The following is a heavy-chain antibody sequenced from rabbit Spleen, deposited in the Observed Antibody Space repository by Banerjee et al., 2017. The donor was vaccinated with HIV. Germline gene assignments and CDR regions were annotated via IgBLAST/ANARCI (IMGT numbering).Heavy chain of an antibody. CDR2: IYAGSSGST. CDR3: ARDTGSSFSSYGMDL. CDR1: GFSFSSSYY. D-gene: IGHD8-1*01. Sequence: QEQLVESGGGLVQPEGSLTLTCTASGFSFSSSYYMCWVRQAPGKGLEWIACIYAGSSGSTYYASWAKGRFTISKISSTTVTLQMTSLTAADTATYFCARDTGSSFSSYGMDLWGPGTLVTVS. V-gene: IGHV1S45*01. J-gene: IGHJ6*01.